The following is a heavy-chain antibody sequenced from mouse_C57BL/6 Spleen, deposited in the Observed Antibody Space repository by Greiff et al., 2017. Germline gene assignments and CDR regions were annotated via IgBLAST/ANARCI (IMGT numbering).Heavy chain of an antibody. CDR2: INPSSGYT. CDR1: GYTFTSYW. J-gene: IGHJ3*01. D-gene: IGHD6-1*01. Sequence: QVQLQQSGAELVKPGASVKLSCKASGYTFTSYWMHWVKQRPGRGLEWIGNINPSSGYTKYNQKFKDKATLTADKSSSTAYMQLSSLTSGDSAVYYCARSLSLAYWGQGTLVTVSA. V-gene: IGHV1-7*01. CDR3: ARSLSLAY.